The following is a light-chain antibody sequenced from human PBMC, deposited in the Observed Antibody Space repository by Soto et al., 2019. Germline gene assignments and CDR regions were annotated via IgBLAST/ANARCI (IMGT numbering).Light chain of an antibody. J-gene: IGKJ1*01. Sequence: DIQMTQSPSTLSASVGDRVTITCRASQSISSWLAWYQQKPGKAPKLLIYDASSLESGVPSRFSGSGSGTEFTLTISSLQPDDFGTYYCQQYNSYRRTFGQGTKVEIK. V-gene: IGKV1-5*01. CDR2: DAS. CDR3: QQYNSYRRT. CDR1: QSISSW.